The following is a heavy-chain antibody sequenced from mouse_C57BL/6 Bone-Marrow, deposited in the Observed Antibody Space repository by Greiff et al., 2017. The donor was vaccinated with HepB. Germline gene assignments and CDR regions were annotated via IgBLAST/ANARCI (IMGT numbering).Heavy chain of an antibody. Sequence: VQLQQSGAELVKPGASVKISCKASGYAFSSYWMNWVKQRPGKGLEWIGQIYPGDGDTNYNGKFKGKATLTADKSSSTAYLQLRSLTSEDSAVYFCAREGGYYYDMDYWGQGTSVTVSS. J-gene: IGHJ4*01. CDR2: IYPGDGDT. D-gene: IGHD2-2*01. CDR3: AREGGYYYDMDY. V-gene: IGHV1-80*01. CDR1: GYAFSSYW.